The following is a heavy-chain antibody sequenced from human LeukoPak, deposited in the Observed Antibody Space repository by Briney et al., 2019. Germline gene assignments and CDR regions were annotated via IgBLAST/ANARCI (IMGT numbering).Heavy chain of an antibody. CDR3: ARMARSYYGMDV. Sequence: ASVKVSCKASGYTFTGYYMHWVRQAPGQGLEWMGWINPNSGGTSYAQKFQGRVTMTRDTSISTAYMELSRLRSDDTAVYYCARMARSYYGMDVWGQGTTVTVSS. CDR1: GYTFTGYY. J-gene: IGHJ6*02. D-gene: IGHD5-24*01. CDR2: INPNSGGT. V-gene: IGHV1-2*02.